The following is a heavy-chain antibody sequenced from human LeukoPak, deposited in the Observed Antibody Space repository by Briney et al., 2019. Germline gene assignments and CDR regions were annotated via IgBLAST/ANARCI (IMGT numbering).Heavy chain of an antibody. Sequence: PGGSLRLSCAASGFTFSDYYMSWIRQAPGKGLEWVSYISSSGSTIYYADSVKGRFTISRDNSKNTLYLQMNSLRAEDTAVYYCAKDPRPQRRDFWSGYYSYYFDYWGQGTLVTVSS. CDR2: ISSSGSTI. J-gene: IGHJ4*02. CDR1: GFTFSDYY. V-gene: IGHV3-11*01. D-gene: IGHD3-3*01. CDR3: AKDPRPQRRDFWSGYYSYYFDY.